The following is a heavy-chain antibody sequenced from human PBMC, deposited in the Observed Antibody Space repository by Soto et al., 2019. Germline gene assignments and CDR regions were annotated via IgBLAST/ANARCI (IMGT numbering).Heavy chain of an antibody. CDR3: ARDLPYFDL. CDR2: IIPILGIA. J-gene: IGHJ2*01. CDR1: GGTFSSYT. V-gene: IGHV1-69*08. Sequence: QVQLVQSGAEVKKPGSSVKVSCKASGGTFSSYTISWVRQAPGQGLEWMGRIIPILGIANYAQKFQGRVTXXAAKSTSTAYMELSSLRSEDTAVYYCARDLPYFDLWGRGTLVTVSS.